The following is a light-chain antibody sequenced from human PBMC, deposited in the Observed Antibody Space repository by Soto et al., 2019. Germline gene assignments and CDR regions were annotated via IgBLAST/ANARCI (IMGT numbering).Light chain of an antibody. V-gene: IGLV1-40*01. Sequence: QAVVTQPPSVSGAPGQRVTISCTGSSSNIGAGYDVHWYQQLPGTAPRLLIYGNGNRPSGVPERFSGSLSESGTSASLAITGLQAEDEADYYCQSYDRSLNAYVFASGTKLTVL. CDR2: GNG. J-gene: IGLJ1*01. CDR1: SSNIGAGYD. CDR3: QSYDRSLNAYV.